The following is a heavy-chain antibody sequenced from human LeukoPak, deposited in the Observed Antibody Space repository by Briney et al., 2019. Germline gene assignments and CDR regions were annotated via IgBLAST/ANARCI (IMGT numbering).Heavy chain of an antibody. J-gene: IGHJ4*02. CDR2: ISGSGGGT. D-gene: IGHD3-3*01. Sequence: GRSLRLSCAASGFTFSSYGMHWVRQAPGKGLEWVSAISGSGGGTYSADSVKGRFTISRDNSKNTLYLQMNSLRAEDTAVYYCAKETLYYDFWSGYLTYWGQGTLVTVSS. V-gene: IGHV3-23*01. CDR1: GFTFSSYG. CDR3: AKETLYYDFWSGYLTY.